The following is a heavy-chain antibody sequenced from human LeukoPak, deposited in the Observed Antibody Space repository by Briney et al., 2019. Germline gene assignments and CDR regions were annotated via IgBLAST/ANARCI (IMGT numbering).Heavy chain of an antibody. CDR1: GYTLTEFS. CDR2: FDSEDGET. D-gene: IGHD4-23*01. J-gene: IGHJ4*02. Sequence: AAVTVSCKVSGYTLTEFSMDGVGQAPGKGREGVGGFDSEDGETIYAQKFQRRVTMTQDTSTDTAYMELSSLRSEDTAVYYCARDYGGKADYWGQPTLVTVPS. V-gene: IGHV1-24*01. CDR3: ARDYGGKADY.